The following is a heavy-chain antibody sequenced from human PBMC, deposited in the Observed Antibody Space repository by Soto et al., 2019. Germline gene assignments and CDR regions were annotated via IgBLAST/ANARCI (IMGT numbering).Heavy chain of an antibody. CDR3: ARPVTSPDHLDI. CDR2: ISAYYGNT. J-gene: IGHJ3*02. CDR1: GYIFSDYG. V-gene: IGHV1-18*01. D-gene: IGHD4-4*01. Sequence: QVQLVQSGAEVKKPGASVKVSCKSSGYIFSDYGITWVRQAPGQGLEWMGWISAYYGNTDYAQKFQDRLTLATDTSTSTAYMELRSLRSDDTALYNCARPVTSPDHLDIWGQGTMVTVS.